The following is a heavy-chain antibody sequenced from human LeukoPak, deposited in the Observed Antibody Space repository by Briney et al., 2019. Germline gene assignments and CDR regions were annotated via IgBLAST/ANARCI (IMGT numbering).Heavy chain of an antibody. V-gene: IGHV1-2*04. J-gene: IGHJ5*02. CDR3: ARGKYYSDSRDFPLDP. CDR2: INPNSGDT. Sequence: ASVKVSCKASRYIFSNYYIHWVRQAPGQGLEWMGWINPNSGDTNYAQKFQGWVTMTRDTSISTAYMDLGRLRSDDTAVYYCARGKYYSDSRDFPLDPWGPGTLVIVSS. D-gene: IGHD3-22*01. CDR1: RYIFSNYY.